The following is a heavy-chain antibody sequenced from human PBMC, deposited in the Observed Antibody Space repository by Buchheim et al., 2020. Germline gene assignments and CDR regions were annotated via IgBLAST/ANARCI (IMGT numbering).Heavy chain of an antibody. D-gene: IGHD2-2*01. V-gene: IGHV3-33*01. Sequence: QVQLVESGGGVVQPGRSLRLSCAASGFTFSSYGMHWVRQAPGKGLEWVAVIWYDGSNKYYADSAKGRFTISRDNSKNTLYLQMNSPRAEDTAVYYCARDSSWDDAFDIWGQGT. J-gene: IGHJ3*02. CDR1: GFTFSSYG. CDR3: ARDSSWDDAFDI. CDR2: IWYDGSNK.